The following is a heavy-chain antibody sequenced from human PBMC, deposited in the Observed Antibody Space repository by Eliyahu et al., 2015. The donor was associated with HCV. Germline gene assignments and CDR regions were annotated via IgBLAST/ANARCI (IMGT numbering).Heavy chain of an antibody. CDR1: GGSISSSSYY. Sequence: QLQLQESGPGLVKPSETLSLTCTVSGGSISSSSYYWGWIRQPPGKGLEWIGGFYFRGGTFYNPSLKSRVTISVDTSKNQFSLKLSSVTAADTAVYYCARGRDEWELLYWFDPWGQGTLVTVSS. J-gene: IGHJ5*02. V-gene: IGHV4-39*07. D-gene: IGHD1-26*01. CDR3: ARGRDEWELLYWFDP. CDR2: FYFRGGT.